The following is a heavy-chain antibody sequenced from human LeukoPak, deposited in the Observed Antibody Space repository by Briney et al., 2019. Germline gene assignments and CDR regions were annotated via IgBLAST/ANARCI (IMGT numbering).Heavy chain of an antibody. D-gene: IGHD5-12*01. V-gene: IGHV4-4*07. J-gene: IGHJ5*02. CDR1: GGSISSYY. CDR3: ATEPSGYDTGWFDP. Sequence: MPSETLSLTCTVSGGSISSYYWSWIRQPAGKGLEWIGRIYTSGSTNYNPSLKSRVTMSVDTSKNQFSLKLSSVTAADTAVYYCATEPSGYDTGWFDPWGQGTLVTVSS. CDR2: IYTSGST.